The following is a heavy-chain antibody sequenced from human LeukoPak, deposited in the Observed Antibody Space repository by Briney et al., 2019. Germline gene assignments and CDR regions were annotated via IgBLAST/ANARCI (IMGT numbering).Heavy chain of an antibody. D-gene: IGHD3-3*01. J-gene: IGHJ5*02. CDR3: VRVGARNYDFWSGYEFIDWFDP. Sequence: GSSVKVSCKASGGTFSSYAISWVRQAPGQGLEWMGGIIPIFGTANYAQKFQGRVTITADESTSTAYMELSSLRSEDTAVYYCVRVGARNYDFWSGYEFIDWFDPWGQGTLVTVSS. CDR2: IIPIFGTA. V-gene: IGHV1-69*01. CDR1: GGTFSSYA.